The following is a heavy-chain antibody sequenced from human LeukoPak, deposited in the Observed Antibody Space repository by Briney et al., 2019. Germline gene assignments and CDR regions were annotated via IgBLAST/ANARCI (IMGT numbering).Heavy chain of an antibody. D-gene: IGHD6-13*01. J-gene: IGHJ4*02. CDR3: AKDILEAGLFFDY. CDR1: GFTFSDYY. V-gene: IGHV3-11*01. Sequence: GGSLRLSCAASGFTFSDYYMSWIRQAPGKGLEWVSYISHRVSDVQYADSVKGRFTISRDNARNSLYLQMNGLRAEDTAVYYCAKDILEAGLFFDYWDLGTLVTVSS. CDR2: ISHRVSDV.